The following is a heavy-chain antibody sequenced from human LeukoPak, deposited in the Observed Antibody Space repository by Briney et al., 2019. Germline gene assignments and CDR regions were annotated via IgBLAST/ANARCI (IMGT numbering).Heavy chain of an antibody. Sequence: SETLSLTCTVSGGSISSSSYYWGWIRQPPGKGLEWIGSIYYSGSTYYNPSLKGRFTISVDTSKNQFSLKLSSVTAADTAVYYCARLIYYGSGRVDYLGQGTLVTVSS. D-gene: IGHD3-10*01. CDR1: GGSISSSSYY. J-gene: IGHJ4*02. CDR3: ARLIYYGSGRVDY. CDR2: IYYSGST. V-gene: IGHV4-39*01.